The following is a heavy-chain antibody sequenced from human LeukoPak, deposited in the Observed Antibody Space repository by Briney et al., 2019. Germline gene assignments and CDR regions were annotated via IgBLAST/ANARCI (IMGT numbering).Heavy chain of an antibody. CDR3: ARWYYSGSGTYIDY. Sequence: PGGSLRLSCAASGFTFSTYSMNWVRQAPGKGLEWVSCISGTSSSYIYYAASVKGRFTISRDNAKNSLYLQMNSLRAEDTAVYYCARWYYSGSGTYIDYWGQGTLVTVSS. J-gene: IGHJ4*02. CDR2: ISGTSSSYI. V-gene: IGHV3-21*01. D-gene: IGHD3-10*01. CDR1: GFTFSTYS.